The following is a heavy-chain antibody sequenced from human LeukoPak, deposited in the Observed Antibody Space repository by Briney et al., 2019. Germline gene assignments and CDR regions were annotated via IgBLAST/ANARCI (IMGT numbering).Heavy chain of an antibody. CDR2: IYTSGST. V-gene: IGHV4-61*02. J-gene: IGHJ5*02. CDR3: ARDGFLESANWFDP. D-gene: IGHD3-3*01. Sequence: SETLSLTCTVSGGSISSGSYYWSWIRPPAGKGLEWIGRIYTSGSTNYNPSLKSRVTISVDTSKNQFSLKLSSVTAADTAVYYCARDGFLESANWFDPWGRGTLVTVSS. CDR1: GGSISSGSYY.